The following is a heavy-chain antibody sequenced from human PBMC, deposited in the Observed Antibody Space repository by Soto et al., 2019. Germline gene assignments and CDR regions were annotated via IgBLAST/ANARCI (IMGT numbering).Heavy chain of an antibody. CDR1: GYSFTSYW. CDR3: ARHEAYCGGDCYSPNLDAFDI. Sequence: PGESLKISCKGSGYSFTSYWISWVRQMPGKGLEWMGRIDPSDSYTNYSPSFQGHVTISADKSISTAYLQWSSLKASDTAMYYCARHEAYCGGDCYSPNLDAFDIWGQGTMVTVSS. D-gene: IGHD2-21*02. V-gene: IGHV5-10-1*01. J-gene: IGHJ3*02. CDR2: IDPSDSYT.